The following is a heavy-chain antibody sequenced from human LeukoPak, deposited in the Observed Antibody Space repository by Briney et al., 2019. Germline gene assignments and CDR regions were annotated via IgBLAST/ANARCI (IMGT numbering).Heavy chain of an antibody. Sequence: GGSLRLSCAASGFTFDDYAMHWVRQAPGKGLGWVSGISWNSGSIGYADSVKGRFTISRDNAKNSLYLQMNSLRAEDTALYYCAKDTECWGQGTLVTVSS. CDR1: GFTFDDYA. CDR2: ISWNSGSI. V-gene: IGHV3-9*01. CDR3: AKDTEC. J-gene: IGHJ4*02.